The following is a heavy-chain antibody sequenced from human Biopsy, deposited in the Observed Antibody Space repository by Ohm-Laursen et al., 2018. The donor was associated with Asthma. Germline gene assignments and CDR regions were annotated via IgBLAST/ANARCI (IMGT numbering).Heavy chain of an antibody. V-gene: IGHV2-5*02. CDR1: GFSLSTSGGG. J-gene: IGHJ4*02. D-gene: IGHD1-26*01. Sequence: TQTLTLTGTFSGFSLSTSGGGVGWIRQPPVKALEWLGNIYWDDDKRYSPSLQSRLTITRDTPKDQVVLTMTNMGPVDTGTYYCVHTLVGLKAFDFWGQGTLVTVSS. CDR3: VHTLVGLKAFDF. CDR2: IYWDDDK.